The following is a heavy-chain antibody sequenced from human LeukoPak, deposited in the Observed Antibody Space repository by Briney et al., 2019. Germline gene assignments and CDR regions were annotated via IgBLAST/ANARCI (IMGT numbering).Heavy chain of an antibody. D-gene: IGHD1-26*01. CDR1: GFTFTSHW. V-gene: IGHV3-7*01. J-gene: IGHJ5*02. Sequence: GGSLRLSCAASGFTFTSHWMSWVRQAPGKGLEWVANINQDGGEIYYVDSVKGRFTISRDDAKNSVSLQMHSLRVDDTALYYCARGSSGSYGKLFLAWGQGTLVTVSS. CDR3: ARGSSGSYGKLFLA. CDR2: INQDGGEI.